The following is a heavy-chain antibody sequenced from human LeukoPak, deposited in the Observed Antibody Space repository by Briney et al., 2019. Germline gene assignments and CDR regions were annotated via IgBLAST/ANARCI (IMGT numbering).Heavy chain of an antibody. CDR1: GFTFSSHS. V-gene: IGHV3-21*06. Sequence: GGSLRLSCAASGFTFSSHSLNWVRQAPGKGLEWLSFISTTDIYTNYADSVKGRFTISRDNAKNSLYLQMNSLRAEDTAVYYCARPLRGHSGYYYWGQGTLVTVSS. D-gene: IGHD5-12*01. J-gene: IGHJ4*02. CDR2: ISTTDIYT. CDR3: ARPLRGHSGYYY.